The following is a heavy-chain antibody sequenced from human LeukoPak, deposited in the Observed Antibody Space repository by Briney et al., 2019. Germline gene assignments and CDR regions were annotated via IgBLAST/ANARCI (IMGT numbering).Heavy chain of an antibody. D-gene: IGHD3-10*01. CDR1: GYTFTSYY. J-gene: IGHJ4*02. CDR3: ARRPNGSGRYPFDY. CDR2: INPNSGGT. V-gene: IGHV1-2*02. Sequence: GASVKVSCKASGYTFTSYYMHWVRQAPGQGLEWMGWINPNSGGTNYAQKFQGRVTMTRDTSISTAYMELSRLRSDDTAVYYCARRPNGSGRYPFDYWGQGTLVTVSS.